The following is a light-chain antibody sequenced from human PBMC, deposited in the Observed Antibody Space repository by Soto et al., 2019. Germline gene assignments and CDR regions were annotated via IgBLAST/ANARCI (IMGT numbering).Light chain of an antibody. Sequence: EIVMTQSPATLSVSPGERATLSCRASQSVSTNLAWYQQKPGQAPRLLISGASGRATGVPDRFSGSGSGTEFTLTISRLEPEDFAVYFCQQYGSAPLTFGGGTKVDI. CDR1: QSVSTN. CDR3: QQYGSAPLT. J-gene: IGKJ4*01. V-gene: IGKV3-20*01. CDR2: GAS.